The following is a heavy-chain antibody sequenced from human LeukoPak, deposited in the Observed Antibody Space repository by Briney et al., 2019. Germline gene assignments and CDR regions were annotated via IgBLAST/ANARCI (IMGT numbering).Heavy chain of an antibody. CDR2: INPNSGGT. V-gene: IGHV1-2*02. D-gene: IGHD4-23*01. Sequence: GASVKVSCKASGYTFTGYYMHWVRQAPGQGLEWMGWINPNSGGTNYAQKFQGRVTMTRNTSISTAYMELSSLRSEDTAVYYCARAGGNSDGYWGQGTLVTVSS. CDR1: GYTFTGYY. J-gene: IGHJ4*02. CDR3: ARAGGNSDGY.